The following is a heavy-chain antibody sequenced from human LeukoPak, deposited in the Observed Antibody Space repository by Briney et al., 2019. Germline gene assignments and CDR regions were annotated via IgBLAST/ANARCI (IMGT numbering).Heavy chain of an antibody. D-gene: IGHD3-22*01. V-gene: IGHV3-23*01. J-gene: IGHJ4*02. CDR3: ARGYYYDSSGYSLYY. Sequence: PGGSLRLSCAASGFIFSSYGMSWVRQAPGKGLEWVAGISGSGGTTYYADSVKGRFTISRDNSKNTLYLQMNSLRAEDTAVYYCARGYYYDSSGYSLYYWGQGTLVTVSS. CDR1: GFIFSSYG. CDR2: ISGSGGTT.